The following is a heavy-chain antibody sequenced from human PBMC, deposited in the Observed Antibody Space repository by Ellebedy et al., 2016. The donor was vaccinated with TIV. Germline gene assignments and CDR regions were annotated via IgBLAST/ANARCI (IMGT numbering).Heavy chain of an antibody. V-gene: IGHV3-7*01. CDR3: AMRASYGDYAVQVNPWFDP. J-gene: IGHJ5*02. D-gene: IGHD4-17*01. CDR2: IRQEGDEI. CDR1: GFNFRSYW. Sequence: GESLKISCAASGFNFRSYWMTWVRQAPGKGLEWVAKIRQEGDEIYYVESVKGRFTISRDNAKNSLVLQMNSLRVEDTAVYYCAMRASYGDYAVQVNPWFDPWGQGTLVTVSS.